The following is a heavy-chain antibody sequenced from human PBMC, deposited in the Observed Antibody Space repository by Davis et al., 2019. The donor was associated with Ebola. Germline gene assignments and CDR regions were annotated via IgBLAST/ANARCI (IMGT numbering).Heavy chain of an antibody. J-gene: IGHJ5*02. D-gene: IGHD6-19*01. CDR2: IIPIFGTA. CDR3: ARGKTVAGTRGLSWFDP. Sequence: SVKVSCKASGGTFSSYAISWVRQAPGQGLEWMGGIIPIFGTANYAQKFQGRVTITRNTSASTAYMELSSLRSEDTAVFYCARGKTVAGTRGLSWFDPWGPGTLVTVSS. CDR1: GGTFSSYA. V-gene: IGHV1-69*05.